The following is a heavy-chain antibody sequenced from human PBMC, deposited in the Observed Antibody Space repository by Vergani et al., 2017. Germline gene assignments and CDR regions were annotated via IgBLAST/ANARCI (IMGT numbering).Heavy chain of an antibody. CDR1: GGSISSYY. Sequence: QVQLQESGPGLVKPSQTLSLTCTVSGGSISSYYWSWIRQPPGKGLEWIGYIYYSGSTNYTPSLKSRVTISVDTSKNQFSLKLSSVTAADTAVYYCSRLYYYDSSGYPDAFDIWGQGTMVTVSS. V-gene: IGHV4-59*01. D-gene: IGHD3-22*01. CDR2: IYYSGST. CDR3: SRLYYYDSSGYPDAFDI. J-gene: IGHJ3*02.